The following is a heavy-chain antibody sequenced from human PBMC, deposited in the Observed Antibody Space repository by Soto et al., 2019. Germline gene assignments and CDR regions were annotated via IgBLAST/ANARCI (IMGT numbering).Heavy chain of an antibody. Sequence: QVQLVESGGGVVQPGRSLRLSCAASGFTFSDYAMHWVRQAPGKGLEWVAVISYDGSNKYYADSVKGRFTSSRDSSKNTLSLQMNSLRLEDTAVYYCAGSYGDSVYWGQGTLVTVSS. CDR3: AGSYGDSVY. J-gene: IGHJ4*02. CDR2: ISYDGSNK. V-gene: IGHV3-30-3*01. D-gene: IGHD4-17*01. CDR1: GFTFSDYA.